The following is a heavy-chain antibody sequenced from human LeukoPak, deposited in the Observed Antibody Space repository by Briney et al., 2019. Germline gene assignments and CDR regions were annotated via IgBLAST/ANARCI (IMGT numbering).Heavy chain of an antibody. CDR3: ARDQAGLLWFGESSYYYYYMDV. CDR1: GGSISSYY. D-gene: IGHD3-10*01. V-gene: IGHV4-4*07. J-gene: IGHJ6*03. Sequence: SETLSLTCTVSGGSISSYYWSWIRQPAGKGLEWIGRIYTSGSTNYNPSLKSQVTMSVDTSKNQFSLKLSSVTAADTAVYYCARDQAGLLWFGESSYYYYYMDVWGKGTTVTISS. CDR2: IYTSGST.